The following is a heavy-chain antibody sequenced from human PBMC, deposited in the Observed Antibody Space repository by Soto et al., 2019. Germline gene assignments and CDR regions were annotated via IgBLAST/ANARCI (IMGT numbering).Heavy chain of an antibody. J-gene: IGHJ4*02. CDR2: INHSGST. V-gene: IGHV4-34*01. Sequence: SETLSLTCAVYGGSFSGYYWSWIRQPPGKGLEWIGEINHSGSTNYNPSLKSRVTISVDTSKNQFSLKLSSVTAADTAVYYFARGPYYDILTGYFHYFDYWGQGTLVTVSS. D-gene: IGHD3-9*01. CDR1: GGSFSGYY. CDR3: ARGPYYDILTGYFHYFDY.